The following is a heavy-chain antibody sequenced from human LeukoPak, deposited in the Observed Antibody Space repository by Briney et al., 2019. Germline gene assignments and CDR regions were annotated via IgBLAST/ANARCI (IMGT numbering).Heavy chain of an antibody. J-gene: IGHJ3*02. Sequence: GESLRLSCATSGFSFSNYEMNWVRQAPGKGLEWISYITSSGTGIYYADSVRGRFTISRDNPKNSLYLQMNSLRGDDTAVYYCVRDVNTAPLFDIWGQGTMVTVSS. CDR3: VRDVNTAPLFDI. V-gene: IGHV3-48*03. CDR1: GFSFSNYE. CDR2: ITSSGTGI. D-gene: IGHD2-2*02.